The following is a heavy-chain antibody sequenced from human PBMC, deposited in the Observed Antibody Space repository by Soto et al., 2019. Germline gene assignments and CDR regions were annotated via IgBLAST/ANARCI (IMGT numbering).Heavy chain of an antibody. CDR1: GFTFSSYG. CDR3: AKGSRDYDFWSGQPAYYYGMDV. CDR2: ISYDGSNK. V-gene: IGHV3-30*18. J-gene: IGHJ6*02. Sequence: GSLRLSCAASGFTFSSYGMHWVRQAPGKGLEWMAVISYDGSNKYYADSVKGRFTISRDNSKNTLYLQMNSLRAEDTAVYYCAKGSRDYDFWSGQPAYYYGMDVWGQGTTVTVS. D-gene: IGHD3-3*01.